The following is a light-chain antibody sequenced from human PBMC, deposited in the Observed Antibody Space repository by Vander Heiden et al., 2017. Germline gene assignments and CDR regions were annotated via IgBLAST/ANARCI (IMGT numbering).Light chain of an antibody. CDR1: QSVNSNY. CDR3: QQYGSSPRT. V-gene: IGKV3-20*01. Sequence: EIVLMHSPGTLSLSLGERATLACRASQSVNSNYLAWYQQKPGQAPRLLIHDASRRATGIPDRFGGSGSGTDFTLTISRLEPEDFAVYYCQQYGSSPRTFGQGTKVEIK. J-gene: IGKJ1*01. CDR2: DAS.